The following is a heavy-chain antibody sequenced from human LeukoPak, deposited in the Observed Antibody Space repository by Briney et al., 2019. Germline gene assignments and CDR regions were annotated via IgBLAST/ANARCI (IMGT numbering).Heavy chain of an antibody. D-gene: IGHD3-3*01. Sequence: VKVSCKASGGTFSSYAISWVRQAPGQGLEWMGGIIPISGTANYAQKFQGRVTITTDESTSTAYMELSSLRSEDTAVYYCAREEEDYDFWSGHAFDIWGQGTMVTVSS. CDR2: IIPISGTA. CDR1: GGTFSSYA. V-gene: IGHV1-69*05. CDR3: AREEEDYDFWSGHAFDI. J-gene: IGHJ3*02.